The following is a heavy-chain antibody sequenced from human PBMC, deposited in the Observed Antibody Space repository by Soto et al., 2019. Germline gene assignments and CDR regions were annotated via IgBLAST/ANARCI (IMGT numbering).Heavy chain of an antibody. CDR3: AKVESGYDLKYYFDY. CDR1: GFTFSSYA. V-gene: IGHV3-23*01. Sequence: EVQLLESGGGLVQPRGSLRLSCAASGFTFSSYAMSWVRQAPGKGLEWVSAISGSGGSTYYADSVKGRFTISRDNSKNTLYLQMNSLRAEDTAVYYCAKVESGYDLKYYFDYWGQGTLVTVSS. J-gene: IGHJ4*02. CDR2: ISGSGGST. D-gene: IGHD5-12*01.